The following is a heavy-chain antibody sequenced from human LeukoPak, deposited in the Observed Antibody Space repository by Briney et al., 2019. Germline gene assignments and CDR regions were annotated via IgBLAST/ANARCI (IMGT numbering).Heavy chain of an antibody. CDR1: GFASRFTFSSYA. CDR3: ARGQQDDWLRAASPPMFDY. Sequence: PGGSLRLSCAASGFASRFTFSSYAMSWVRQAPGKGLERVSIIYSGGTTYYADSVKGRFTISRDNSKNTLYLQMNSLRAEDTAVYYCARGQQDDWLRAASPPMFDYWGQGTLVTVSS. CDR2: IYSGGTT. J-gene: IGHJ4*02. V-gene: IGHV3-66*01. D-gene: IGHD5-12*01.